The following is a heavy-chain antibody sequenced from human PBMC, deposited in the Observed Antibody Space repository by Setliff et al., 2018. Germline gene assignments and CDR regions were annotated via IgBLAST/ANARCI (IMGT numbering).Heavy chain of an antibody. CDR1: GDSFSDYY. CDR2: INHSGHT. D-gene: IGHD7-27*01. Sequence: PSETLSLTCAVYGDSFSDYYWSWIRQPPGQGLEWIEEINHSGHTNYSPSLRSRVTMSVDTSKKQLSLKLSSVTAADTAVYFCARFGPLDLTGDWAFDSWGQGTLVTVSS. V-gene: IGHV4-34*01. J-gene: IGHJ4*02. CDR3: ARFGPLDLTGDWAFDS.